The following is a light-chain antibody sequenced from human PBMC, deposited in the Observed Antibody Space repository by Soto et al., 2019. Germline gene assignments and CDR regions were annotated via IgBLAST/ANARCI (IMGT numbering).Light chain of an antibody. CDR1: QSVSSY. V-gene: IGKV3-11*01. Sequence: EILLTQSPAALSLSPGERSTLSWMASQSVSSYLAWYQQKPGQAPRLLIYDASNRATGIPARFSGSGSGTDFTLTISSLEPEDFAVYYCQQRSNWPPITFGQRTRLDIK. J-gene: IGKJ5*01. CDR3: QQRSNWPPIT. CDR2: DAS.